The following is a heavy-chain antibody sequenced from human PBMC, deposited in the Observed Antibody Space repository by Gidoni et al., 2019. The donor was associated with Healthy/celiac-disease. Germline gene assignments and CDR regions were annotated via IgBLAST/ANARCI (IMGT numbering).Heavy chain of an antibody. J-gene: IGHJ4*02. CDR3: AEGGEVAGTELVY. V-gene: IGHV3-74*01. Sequence: QLLESGGGLVQPGGSLSLSCAAPALTFSSHWMHWVRQAPGKGVVWVSRINRDGSSTSDADCVKGRFSICRDNAKNALYMKMKSVRAEDKAVYYCAEGGEVAGTELVYWGQGTLVTVSS. CDR1: ALTFSSHW. D-gene: IGHD6-19*01. CDR2: INRDGSST.